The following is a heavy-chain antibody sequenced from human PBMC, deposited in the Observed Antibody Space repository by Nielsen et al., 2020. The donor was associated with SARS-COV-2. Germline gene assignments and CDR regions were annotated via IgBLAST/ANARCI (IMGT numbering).Heavy chain of an antibody. CDR1: GGSISSYY. D-gene: IGHD2-15*01. J-gene: IGHJ4*01. Sequence: SETLSLTCTVSGGSISSYYWSWVRQPPGKRLEWIGYIYYSGSTNYNPSLKSRVTISVDTSKNQFSLKLSSVTAADTAVYYCARHIGYCSGGSCYPFDYWGQGTLVTVSS. CDR3: ARHIGYCSGGSCYPFDY. V-gene: IGHV4-59*08. CDR2: IYYSGST.